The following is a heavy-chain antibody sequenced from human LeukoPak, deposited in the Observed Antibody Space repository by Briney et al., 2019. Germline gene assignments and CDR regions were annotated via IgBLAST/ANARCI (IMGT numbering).Heavy chain of an antibody. Sequence: GRSLRLSCAASGFTFSSYGMHWVRQAPGKGLGWVAVISYDGSNKYYAGSVKGRFTISRDNSKNTLYLQMNSLRAEDTAVYYCAKEALDVPGGWAYFDYWGQGTLVTVSS. CDR1: GFTFSSYG. CDR3: AKEALDVPGGWAYFDY. D-gene: IGHD6-19*01. CDR2: ISYDGSNK. J-gene: IGHJ4*02. V-gene: IGHV3-30*18.